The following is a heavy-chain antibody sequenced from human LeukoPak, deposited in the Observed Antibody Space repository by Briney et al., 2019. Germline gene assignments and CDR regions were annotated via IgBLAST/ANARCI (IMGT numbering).Heavy chain of an antibody. D-gene: IGHD3-22*01. J-gene: IGHJ4*02. V-gene: IGHV3-23*01. CDR1: GFTFTDYA. CDR3: ATDRERDPSVYYLV. Sequence: PGGSLRLSCAASGFTFTDYAMSWARQAPEKGLEWISTISDNGGETYYADSVKGRFAISRDNSKNTLFLQMNSLRAEDSAVYYCATDRERDPSVYYLVGGQGTLITVSS. CDR2: ISDNGGET.